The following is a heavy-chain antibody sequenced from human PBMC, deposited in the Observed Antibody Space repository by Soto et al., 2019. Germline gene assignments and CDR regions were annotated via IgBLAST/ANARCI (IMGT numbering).Heavy chain of an antibody. CDR1: VGSLSTSNW. CDR2: VYHSGST. V-gene: IGHV4-4*02. CDR3: ARAYGGYADY. Sequence: SETLPLTCAVSVGSLSTSNWWRWVRQPPGKGLEWIGEVYHSGSTNYNPSFKSRVAMSVDKSKNQFSLKLSSVTAADTAVYYCARAYGGYADYWGQGALVTVS. J-gene: IGHJ4*02. D-gene: IGHD5-12*01.